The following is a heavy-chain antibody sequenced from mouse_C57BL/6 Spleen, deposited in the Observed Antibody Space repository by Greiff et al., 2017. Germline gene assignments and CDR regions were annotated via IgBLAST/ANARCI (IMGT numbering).Heavy chain of an antibody. CDR1: GYAFSSSW. V-gene: IGHV1-72*01. Sequence: QVQLQQSGPELVKPGASVKISCKASGYAFSSSWMNWVKQRPGRGLEWIGRIDPNSGGTKYNEKFKSKATLTVDKPSSTAYMQLSSLTSEDSAVYYCARENGILLRYLDYWGQGTTLTVSS. CDR2: IDPNSGGT. D-gene: IGHD1-1*01. CDR3: ARENGILLRYLDY. J-gene: IGHJ2*01.